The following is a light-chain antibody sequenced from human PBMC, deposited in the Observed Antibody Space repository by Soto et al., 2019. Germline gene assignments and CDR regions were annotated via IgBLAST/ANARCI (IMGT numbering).Light chain of an antibody. CDR3: QQRRT. J-gene: IGKJ1*01. Sequence: DIVLTQSPGTLSLPPGERATLSCRASQSVSSSYLAWYQQKPGQAPRLLIYGASSRATGIPDRFSGSGSGTDFTLTISRLEPEDFAVYYCQQRRTFGQGTKVDIK. CDR2: GAS. V-gene: IGKV3-20*01. CDR1: QSVSSSY.